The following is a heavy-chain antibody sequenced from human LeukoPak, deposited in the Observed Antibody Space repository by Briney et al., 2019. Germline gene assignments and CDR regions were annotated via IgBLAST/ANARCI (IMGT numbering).Heavy chain of an antibody. Sequence: SETLSLTCTVSGGSISSYYWSWIRQPPGKGLEWIGYIYYSGSTNYNPSLKSRVTISVDTSKNQFSLKLSSVTAADTAVYYCARGMWTPTLFFGISAFDIWGQGTMVTVSS. D-gene: IGHD1-14*01. J-gene: IGHJ3*02. CDR3: ARGMWTPTLFFGISAFDI. V-gene: IGHV4-59*12. CDR1: GGSISSYY. CDR2: IYYSGST.